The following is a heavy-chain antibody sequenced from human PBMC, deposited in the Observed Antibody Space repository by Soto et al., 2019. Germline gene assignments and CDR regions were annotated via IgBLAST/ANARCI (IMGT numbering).Heavy chain of an antibody. D-gene: IGHD2-15*01. CDR3: ARTLVVVAATDNWFDP. V-gene: IGHV4-31*03. CDR1: GGSIISGGYY. Sequence: SETLSLTCTVSGGSIISGGYYWSWIRQHPGKGLEWIGYIYYSGSTYYNPSLKSRVTISVDTSKNQFSLKLSSVTAADTAVYYCARTLVVVAATDNWFDPWGQGTLVTVSS. CDR2: IYYSGST. J-gene: IGHJ5*02.